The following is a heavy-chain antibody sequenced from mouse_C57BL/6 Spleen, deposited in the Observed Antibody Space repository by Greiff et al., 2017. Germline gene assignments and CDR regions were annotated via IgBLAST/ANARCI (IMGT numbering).Heavy chain of an antibody. CDR2: INPSTGGT. CDR1: GYSFTGYY. V-gene: IGHV1-42*01. Sequence: VQLQQSGPELVKPGASVTISCKASGYSFTGYYMNWVKQSPEKSLEWIGEINPSTGGTTYNQKFKAKATLTVDKSSSTAYMQLKSLTSEDSAVYYCAREGGPSYFDVWGTGTTVTVSS. CDR3: AREGGPSYFDV. J-gene: IGHJ1*03.